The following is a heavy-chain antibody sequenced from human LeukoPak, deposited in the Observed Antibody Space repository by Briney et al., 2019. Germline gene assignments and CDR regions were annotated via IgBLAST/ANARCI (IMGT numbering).Heavy chain of an antibody. CDR1: GFTFSSYA. CDR2: ISYDGSNK. D-gene: IGHD3-3*01. CDR3: AKDRSSWYYPFDS. V-gene: IGHV3-30-3*01. J-gene: IGHJ4*02. Sequence: GGSLRLSCAASGFTFSSYAMHWVRQAPGKGLEWVAVISYDGSNKYYADSVKGRFTMSRDNSKRTVYLQMNSLRAEDTAVYYCAKDRSSWYYPFDSWGQGTLVTVSS.